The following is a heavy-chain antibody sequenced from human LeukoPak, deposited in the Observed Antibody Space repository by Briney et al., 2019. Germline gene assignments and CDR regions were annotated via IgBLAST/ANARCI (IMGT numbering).Heavy chain of an antibody. CDR3: ARDGGSGYSFGPNFDY. CDR1: GFTFGSYT. V-gene: IGHV3-48*02. CDR2: ISDSGGTI. D-gene: IGHD5-18*01. Sequence: GGSLRLSCAASGFTFGSYTMTGVRQAPGKGLEWVSYISDSGGTIYYADSVKGRFTISRDNAKNSLYLQMNSLRDEDTAVYYCARDGGSGYSFGPNFDYWGQGILVTVSS. J-gene: IGHJ4*02.